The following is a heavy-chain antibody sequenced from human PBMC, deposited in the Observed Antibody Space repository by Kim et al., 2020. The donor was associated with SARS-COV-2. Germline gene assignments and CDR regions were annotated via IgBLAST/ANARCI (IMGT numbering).Heavy chain of an antibody. D-gene: IGHD3-10*01. CDR3: ARGSRNGFGELFEDYYYGMDV. CDR2: IIPIFGTA. J-gene: IGHJ6*02. V-gene: IGHV1-69*13. CDR1: GGTFSGYA. Sequence: SVKVSCKASGGTFSGYAISWVRQAPGQGLEWMGGIIPIFGTANYAQKFQGRVTITADESTSTAYMELSSLRSEDTAVYYCARGSRNGFGELFEDYYYGMDVWGQGTTVTVSS.